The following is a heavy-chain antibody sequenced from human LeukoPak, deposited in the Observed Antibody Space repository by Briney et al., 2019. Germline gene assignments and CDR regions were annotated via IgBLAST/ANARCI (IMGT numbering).Heavy chain of an antibody. CDR1: GGSISSSSYY. CDR2: IYYSGST. CDR3: ARIAPSIAAAGTMDYYYYGMDV. Sequence: SETLSLTCTVSGGSISSSSYYWSWIRQPPGKGLEWIGYIYYSGSTNYNPSLKSRVTISVDTSKNQFSLKLSSVTAADTAVYYCARIAPSIAAAGTMDYYYYGMDVWGQGTTVTVSS. V-gene: IGHV4-61*01. J-gene: IGHJ6*02. D-gene: IGHD6-13*01.